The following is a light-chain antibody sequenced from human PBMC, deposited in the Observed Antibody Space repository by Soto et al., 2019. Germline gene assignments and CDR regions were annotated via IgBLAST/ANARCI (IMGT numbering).Light chain of an antibody. Sequence: DIPIPQSPPSLSASVGDIVTLTCRARQRLSSFLYWYQQAPGRAPQLLISTAYKLHSGVPSRFSGCESGTGFTLTISSLQPEDLAIYFYQETYSAPFTFGPGTKVDVK. CDR2: TAY. CDR1: QRLSSF. J-gene: IGKJ3*01. CDR3: QETYSAPFT. V-gene: IGKV1-39*01.